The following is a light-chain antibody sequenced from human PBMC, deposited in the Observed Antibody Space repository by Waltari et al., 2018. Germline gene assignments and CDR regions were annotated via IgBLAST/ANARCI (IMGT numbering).Light chain of an antibody. CDR2: GTS. CDR3: QQYDHWPWT. V-gene: IGKV3D-15*01. J-gene: IGKJ1*01. Sequence: DIVMTQSPATLSLSPGESATLSCRASQSVRITFAWFQQKPCQPPRLLIYGTSTRATGIPARFSGSGSGTEFSLTISSLQPEDFATYYCQQYDHWPWTFGQGTRVEAK. CDR1: QSVRIT.